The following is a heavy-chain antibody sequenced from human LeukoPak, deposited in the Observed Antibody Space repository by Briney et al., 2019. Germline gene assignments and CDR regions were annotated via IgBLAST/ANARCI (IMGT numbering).Heavy chain of an antibody. CDR2: TYYSGST. CDR1: GDSISSGGYY. J-gene: IGHJ4*02. Sequence: SETLSLTCTVSGDSISSGGYYWTWIPKHPGRGLEWIGYTYYSGSTYYIPSLKSRVTISVDTSENQFSLKLSSVTDADTAVYYCARGMFGSGSYYDYWGQGTLVTVSS. D-gene: IGHD3-10*01. CDR3: ARGMFGSGSYYDY. V-gene: IGHV4-31*03.